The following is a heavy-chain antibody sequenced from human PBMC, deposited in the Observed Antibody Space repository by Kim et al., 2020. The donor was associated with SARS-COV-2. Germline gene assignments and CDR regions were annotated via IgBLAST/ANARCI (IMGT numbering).Heavy chain of an antibody. J-gene: IGHJ4*02. CDR2: IKQDGSER. CDR3: ARVLGGSVQEGSYTLDYFDC. Sequence: GGSLRLSCAASGFTFSSYWMTWVRQASGKGLEWVANIKQDGSERYYVDSGKGRFTISRDNAKNSLCLQMNGLRAEDTAVYYCARVLGGSVQEGSYTLDYFDCWGQGTRGSVSS. D-gene: IGHD1-26*01. V-gene: IGHV3-7*01. CDR1: GFTFSSYW.